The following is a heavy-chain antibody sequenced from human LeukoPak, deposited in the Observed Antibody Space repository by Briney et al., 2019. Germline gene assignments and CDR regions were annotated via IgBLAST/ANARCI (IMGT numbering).Heavy chain of an antibody. CDR3: ARLRRDILTGYYQYFDY. V-gene: IGHV4-39*07. J-gene: IGHJ4*02. CDR2: IYYSGST. D-gene: IGHD3-9*01. Sequence: PSETLSLTCTVSGGSISSSSYYWGWIRQPPGKGLEWIGSIYYSGSTYYNPSLKSRVTISVDTSKNQFSLKLSSVTAADTAVYYCARLRRDILTGYYQYFDYWGQGTLVTVSS. CDR1: GGSISSSSYY.